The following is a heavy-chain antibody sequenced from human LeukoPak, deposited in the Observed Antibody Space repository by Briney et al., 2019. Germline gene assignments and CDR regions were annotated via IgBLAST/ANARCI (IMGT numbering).Heavy chain of an antibody. D-gene: IGHD3-22*01. CDR3: AREGRDYDDSRNAFDI. CDR2: ISGSGGST. CDR1: GFTFSSYA. Sequence: PGGSLRLSCAASGFTFSSYAMTWVRQTPGKGLEWVSAISGSGGSTSYADSVKGRFTISRDNSKNTLYLQMNSLRADDTAVYYCAREGRDYDDSRNAFDIWGQGTMVTVSS. J-gene: IGHJ3*02. V-gene: IGHV3-23*01.